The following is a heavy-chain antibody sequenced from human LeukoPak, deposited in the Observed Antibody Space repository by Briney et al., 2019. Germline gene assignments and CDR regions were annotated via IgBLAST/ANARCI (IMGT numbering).Heavy chain of an antibody. D-gene: IGHD5-12*01. Sequence: SETLSLTCAVYGGSFSGYYWSWIRQPPGKGLEWIGEINHSGSTNYNPSLKSRVTISVDTSKNQFSLKLSSVTAADTAVYYCARYSGYDFDYWGQGTLVTVSS. CDR2: INHSGST. J-gene: IGHJ4*02. CDR3: ARYSGYDFDY. CDR1: GGSFSGYY. V-gene: IGHV4-34*01.